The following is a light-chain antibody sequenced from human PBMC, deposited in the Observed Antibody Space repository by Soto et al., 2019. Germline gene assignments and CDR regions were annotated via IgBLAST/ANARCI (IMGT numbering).Light chain of an antibody. V-gene: IGLV2-23*02. CDR2: EVS. Sequence: QSALTQPASVSGSPGQSITISCTGTSSDVGSYNLVSWYQQHPGKAPKLMIYEVSKRPSGVSNRFSGSKSGNTASLTISGLQAEDEADYYCCSYAGSSISLVVFGGGTKVTVL. CDR3: CSYAGSSISLVV. CDR1: SSDVGSYNL. J-gene: IGLJ2*01.